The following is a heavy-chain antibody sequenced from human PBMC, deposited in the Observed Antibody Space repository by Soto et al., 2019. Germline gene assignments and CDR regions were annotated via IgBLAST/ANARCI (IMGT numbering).Heavy chain of an antibody. Sequence: SETLSLTCAVYGGSFSGYYWSWIRQPPGKGLEWIGEINHCGSTNYNPSLKSRVTISVDTSKNHFSLKLSSVTAADTAVYYCARRELLPNWFDPWGQGTLVTVSS. V-gene: IGHV4-34*01. J-gene: IGHJ5*02. D-gene: IGHD3-10*01. CDR3: ARRELLPNWFDP. CDR1: GGSFSGYY. CDR2: INHCGST.